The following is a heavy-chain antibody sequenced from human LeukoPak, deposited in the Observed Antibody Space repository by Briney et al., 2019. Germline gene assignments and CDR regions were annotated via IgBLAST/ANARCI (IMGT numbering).Heavy chain of an antibody. CDR1: GGSISSYY. V-gene: IGHV4-59*01. Sequence: SETLSLTCTVSGGSISSYYWSWIRQPPGKGPEWIGYIYYSGSTNYNPSLKSRVTISVDTSKNQFSLKLSSVTAADTAVYYCARAGADTAMLALFDYWGQGTLVTVSS. CDR2: IYYSGST. J-gene: IGHJ4*02. CDR3: ARAGADTAMLALFDY. D-gene: IGHD5-18*01.